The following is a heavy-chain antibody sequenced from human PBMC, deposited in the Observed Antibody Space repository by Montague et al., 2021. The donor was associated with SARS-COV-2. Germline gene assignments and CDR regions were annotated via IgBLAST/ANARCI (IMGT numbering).Heavy chain of an antibody. V-gene: IGHV6-1*01. CDR2: TKYTSTRYE. Sequence: CAISGDSVSSNIAAWNWIRQSPSRGLEWLGRTKYTSTRYETYAVSVQSRITITADTSKNQFSLHLNSVTPEDTAVYYYARDLYWAFDAWGLGTTVTVSA. J-gene: IGHJ3*01. CDR3: ARDLYWAFDA. D-gene: IGHD2-8*02. CDR1: GDSVSSNIAA.